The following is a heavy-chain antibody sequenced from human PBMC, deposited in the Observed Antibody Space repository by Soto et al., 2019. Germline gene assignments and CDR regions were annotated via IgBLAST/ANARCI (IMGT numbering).Heavy chain of an antibody. V-gene: IGHV4-31*03. D-gene: IGHD2-15*01. CDR1: GGSISSGGYN. J-gene: IGHJ5*02. CDR2: ISYSGST. CDR3: AKDRGQYCSGGNCYSGEWFDP. Sequence: QVQLQESGPGLVKPSQTLSLTCTVSGGSISSGGYNWNWIRQHPGKGLEWIGFISYSGSTYYNPSLKSRVTISVDTSTNQFSLKVTSVTAADTAVYYCAKDRGQYCSGGNCYSGEWFDPWGQGTLVTVSS.